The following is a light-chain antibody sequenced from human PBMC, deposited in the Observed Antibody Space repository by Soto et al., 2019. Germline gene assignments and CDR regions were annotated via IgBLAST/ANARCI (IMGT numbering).Light chain of an antibody. CDR3: QTWGTGIWV. Sequence: QSVLTQSPSASASLGASVKFTCTLSSGHSNYAIAWHQQQPEKGPRYLMKLNSDGSHSKGDGIPDRFSGSSSGAERYLTISSLQSEDEADYYCQTWGTGIWVFGGGTKLTVL. V-gene: IGLV4-69*01. J-gene: IGLJ3*02. CDR2: LNSDGSH. CDR1: SGHSNYA.